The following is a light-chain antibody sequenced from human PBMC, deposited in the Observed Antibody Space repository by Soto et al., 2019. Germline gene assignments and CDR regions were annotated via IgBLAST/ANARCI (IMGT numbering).Light chain of an antibody. Sequence: QSALTQPRSVSGSPGQSVTLSCTGTRSDVGGYNYVSWYQQHPGKAPKLMLYDVSKRPSGVPDRFSGSKSGNTASLNISGLQAEDAADYYCCSYAGTDPVLLGGRTNLPAL. CDR1: RSDVGGYNY. V-gene: IGLV2-11*01. J-gene: IGLJ2*01. CDR2: DVS. CDR3: CSYAGTDPVL.